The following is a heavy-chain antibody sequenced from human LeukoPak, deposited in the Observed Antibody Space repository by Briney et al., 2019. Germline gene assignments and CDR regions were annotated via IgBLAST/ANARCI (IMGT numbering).Heavy chain of an antibody. CDR3: ARRNRGDIVVVPAATDAFDI. Sequence: SETLSLTCTVSGGSISSSSYYWGWIRQPPGKGLEWIGSIYYSGSTYYNPSLKSRVTMSVDTSKNQFSLKLSSVTAADTAVYYCARRNRGDIVVVPAATDAFDIWGQGTMVTVSS. J-gene: IGHJ3*02. D-gene: IGHD2-2*01. CDR2: IYYSGST. CDR1: GGSISSSSYY. V-gene: IGHV4-39*07.